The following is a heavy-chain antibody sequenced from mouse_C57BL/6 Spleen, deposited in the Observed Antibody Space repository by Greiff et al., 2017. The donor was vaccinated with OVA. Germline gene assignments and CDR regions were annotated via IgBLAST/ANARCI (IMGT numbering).Heavy chain of an antibody. CDR2: IYPGDGDT. V-gene: IGHV1-82*01. D-gene: IGHD2-4*01. J-gene: IGHJ3*01. Sequence: VQLQQSRPELVKPGASVKISCKASGYAFSSSWMNWVKQRPGKGLEWIGRIYPGDGDTNYNGKFKGKATLTADKSSSTAYMQLSSLTSEDSAVYFCAREEGLRPWFAYWGQGTLVTVSA. CDR1: GYAFSSSW. CDR3: AREEGLRPWFAY.